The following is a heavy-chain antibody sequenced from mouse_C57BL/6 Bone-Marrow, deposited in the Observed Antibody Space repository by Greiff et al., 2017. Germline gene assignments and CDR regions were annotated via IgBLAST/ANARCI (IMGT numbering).Heavy chain of an antibody. D-gene: IGHD1-1*01. Sequence: EVQGVESGGGLVQPGGSLKLSCAASGFTFSDYYMYWVRQTPEKRLEWVAYISNGGGSPYYPDTVKGRFTISRDNAKNTLYLQMSRLKSEDTAMYYCASGDYYGSSFAYWGQGTLVTVSA. CDR2: ISNGGGSP. V-gene: IGHV5-12*01. CDR1: GFTFSDYY. J-gene: IGHJ3*01. CDR3: ASGDYYGSSFAY.